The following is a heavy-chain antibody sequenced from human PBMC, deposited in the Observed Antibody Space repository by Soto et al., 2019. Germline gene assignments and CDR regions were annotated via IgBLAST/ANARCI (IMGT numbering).Heavy chain of an antibody. J-gene: IGHJ6*02. D-gene: IGHD3-22*01. V-gene: IGHV3-30-3*01. CDR3: ARDDGYYDDSSGYYYTPYYYGMDV. Sequence: GGSLRLSCAASGFTFSSYAMHWVRQAPGKGLEWVAVISYDGSNKYYADSVKGRFTISRDNSKNTLYLQMNSLRAEDTAVYYCARDDGYYDDSSGYYYTPYYYGMDVWGQGTTVTVSS. CDR2: ISYDGSNK. CDR1: GFTFSSYA.